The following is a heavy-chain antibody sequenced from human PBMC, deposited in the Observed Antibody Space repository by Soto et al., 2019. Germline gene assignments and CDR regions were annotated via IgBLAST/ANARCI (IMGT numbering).Heavy chain of an antibody. Sequence: SETLSLTCTVSGGSISSYYWSWIRQPPGKGLEWIGYIYYSGSTNYNPSLKSRVTISVDTSKNQFSLKLSSVTAADTAVYYCARGYGWLRGYYYYMDVWGKGTTVTVSS. CDR3: ARGYGWLRGYYYYMDV. CDR2: IYYSGST. V-gene: IGHV4-59*08. J-gene: IGHJ6*03. D-gene: IGHD6-19*01. CDR1: GGSISSYY.